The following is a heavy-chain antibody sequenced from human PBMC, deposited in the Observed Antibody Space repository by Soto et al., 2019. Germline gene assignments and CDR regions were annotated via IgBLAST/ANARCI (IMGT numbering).Heavy chain of an antibody. Sequence: QVQLVQSGAEEKKPGASVKVSCKASGYTFTSYAMHWVRQAPGQRLEWMGWINAGNGNTNYSQKFQGRVTITRDTSGSTAYMDPSSLRSEDTAVYCCARSPGMAVADYGGQATLVTVSS. CDR2: INAGNGNT. J-gene: IGHJ4*02. D-gene: IGHD6-19*01. CDR1: GYTFTSYA. CDR3: ARSPGMAVADY. V-gene: IGHV1-3*05.